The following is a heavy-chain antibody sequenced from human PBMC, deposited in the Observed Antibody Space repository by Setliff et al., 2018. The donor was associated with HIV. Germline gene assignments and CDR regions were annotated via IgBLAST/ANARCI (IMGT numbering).Heavy chain of an antibody. J-gene: IGHJ4*02. Sequence: ASVKVSCKASGYTFIHFGISWARQAPGQGLEWMGWISTYNGNTNYAQKFQGRVTMTEDTSTDTAHMELRSLRSEDTAVYYCVIGSAARPFDYWGQGTLVTVSS. CDR2: ISTYNGNT. CDR3: VIGSAARPFDY. CDR1: GYTFIHFG. D-gene: IGHD6-6*01. V-gene: IGHV1-18*01.